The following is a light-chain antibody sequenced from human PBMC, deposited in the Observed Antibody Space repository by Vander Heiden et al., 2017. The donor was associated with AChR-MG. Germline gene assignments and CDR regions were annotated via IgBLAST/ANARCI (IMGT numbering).Light chain of an antibody. J-gene: IGKJ2*01. CDR1: QSLSTN. V-gene: IGKV3-15*01. CDR3: QQYNDWPPRYT. Sequence: EVVMTQSPDTLSVSPGERATLSCRASQSLSTNLAWYQHKPGQAPRLLIYGASTRATGIPARFSGSGSGTEFTLTISSLQSEDFAVYYCQQYNDWPPRYTFGQGTKLEIK. CDR2: GAS.